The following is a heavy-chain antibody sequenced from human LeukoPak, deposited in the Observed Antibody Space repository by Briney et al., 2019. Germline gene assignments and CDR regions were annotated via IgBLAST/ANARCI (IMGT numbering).Heavy chain of an antibody. CDR2: IYYSGST. D-gene: IGHD3-9*01. CDR1: GGSISSSSYY. V-gene: IGHV4-39*07. Sequence: PSETPSLTCTVSGGSISSSSYYWGWIRQPPGKGLEWIGSIYYSGSTYYNPSLKSRVTISVDTSKNQFSLKLSSVTAADTAVYYCARGILTGYSTYYFDYWGQGTLVTVSS. CDR3: ARGILTGYSTYYFDY. J-gene: IGHJ4*02.